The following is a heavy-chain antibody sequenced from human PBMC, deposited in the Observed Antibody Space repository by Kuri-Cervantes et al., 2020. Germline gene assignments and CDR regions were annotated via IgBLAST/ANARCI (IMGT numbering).Heavy chain of an antibody. CDR2: INHSGST. V-gene: IGHV4-34*09. CDR1: GGSFSGYY. Sequence: LRLSCAVYGGSFSGYYWSWIRQPPGKGLEWIGEINHSGSTNYNPSLKSRVTISVDTSKNQFALKLSSVTAADTAVYYCARVGRITMVRGVLDAFDIWGQGTMVTVSS. CDR3: ARVGRITMVRGVLDAFDI. J-gene: IGHJ3*02. D-gene: IGHD3-10*01.